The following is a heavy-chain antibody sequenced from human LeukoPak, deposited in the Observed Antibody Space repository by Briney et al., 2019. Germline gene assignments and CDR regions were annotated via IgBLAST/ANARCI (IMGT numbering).Heavy chain of an antibody. J-gene: IGHJ2*01. Sequence: GGFLRLSCAASGFTFSSYAMSWVRQAPGKGLEWVSAISGSGSSTHYADSVKGRFTISTDKSKNTLYLQMNSLRSEDAAVYYCAKGTGSYWYFDLWGRGTLVTVSS. CDR1: GFTFSSYA. CDR2: ISGSGSST. D-gene: IGHD7-27*01. V-gene: IGHV3-23*01. CDR3: AKGTGSYWYFDL.